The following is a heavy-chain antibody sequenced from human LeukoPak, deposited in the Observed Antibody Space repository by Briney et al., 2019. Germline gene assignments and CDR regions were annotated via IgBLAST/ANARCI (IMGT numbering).Heavy chain of an antibody. V-gene: IGHV3-30*02. J-gene: IGHJ4*02. CDR2: IRYDGSNK. Sequence: GGSLRLSCAASGFTFSSYGIHWVRQAPGKGLEWVAFIRYDGSNKYYADSVKGRFTISRDNSKNTLYLQMNSLRAEDTAVYYCAKGGRTSPDYWGQGTLVTLSS. CDR1: GFTFSSYG. D-gene: IGHD3-16*01. CDR3: AKGGRTSPDY.